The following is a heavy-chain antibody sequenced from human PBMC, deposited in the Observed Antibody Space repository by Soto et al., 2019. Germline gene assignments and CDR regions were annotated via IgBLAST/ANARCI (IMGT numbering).Heavy chain of an antibody. CDR1: GGTFSSYA. CDR2: IIPIFGTA. CDR3: AIWRDGYNDHDAFDI. V-gene: IGHV1-69*13. Sequence: SVKVSCKASGGTFSSYAISWVRQAPGQGLEWMGGIIPIFGTANYAQKFQGRVTITADESTCTAYMELSSLRSEDTAVYYCAIWRDGYNDHDAFDIWGQGTMVTVSS. D-gene: IGHD3-3*01. J-gene: IGHJ3*02.